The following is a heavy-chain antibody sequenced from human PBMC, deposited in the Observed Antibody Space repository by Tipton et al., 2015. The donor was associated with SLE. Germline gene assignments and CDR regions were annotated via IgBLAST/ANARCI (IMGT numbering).Heavy chain of an antibody. CDR3: ARAPQAIFDY. Sequence: TLSLTCTVSGGSISSYYWSRIRQPPGKGLEWIGYIYYSGSTHYNPSLKSRVTISVDTSKNQFSLKLSSVTAADTAVYYCARAPQAIFDYRGQGPLVTVSS. CDR2: IYYSGST. CDR1: GGSISSYY. J-gene: IGHJ4*02. D-gene: IGHD3-9*01. V-gene: IGHV4-59*01.